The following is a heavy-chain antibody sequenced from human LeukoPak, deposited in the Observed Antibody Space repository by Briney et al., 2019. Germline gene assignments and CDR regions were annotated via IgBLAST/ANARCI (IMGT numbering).Heavy chain of an antibody. D-gene: IGHD2-15*01. Sequence: GGSLRLSCAASGFTFSDYYMSWFRQAPGKGLEWVSYISSGATTIYYADSVKGRLTISRDNSKNSLYLQMNSLRAEDTAVYYCARDSDCSGGSCLSYFDCWGQGTLVTVSS. J-gene: IGHJ4*02. V-gene: IGHV3-11*01. CDR1: GFTFSDYY. CDR3: ARDSDCSGGSCLSYFDC. CDR2: ISSGATTI.